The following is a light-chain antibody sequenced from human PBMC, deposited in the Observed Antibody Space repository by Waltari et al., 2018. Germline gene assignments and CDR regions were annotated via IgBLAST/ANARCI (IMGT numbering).Light chain of an antibody. CDR1: QSICSL. CDR3: QQYYSYFT. J-gene: IGKJ4*01. CDR2: DAS. Sequence: DIQMTQSPSTLSASVGDRVTITCRASQSICSLLAWYQQKPGKAPNLLIYDASSLESGVPSRFSGSGSGTEFTLTINSLQPDDFATYSCQQYYSYFTFGGGAKVEIK. V-gene: IGKV1-5*01.